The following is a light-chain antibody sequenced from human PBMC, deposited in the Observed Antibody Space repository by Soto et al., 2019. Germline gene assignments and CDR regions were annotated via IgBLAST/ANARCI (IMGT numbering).Light chain of an antibody. Sequence: DIQMTQSPSSLSASVGDRVTITCRASQDITNALAWFQQKPGKAPNTLTYDASKLHSGVPSKFSGGGSGKDFTLTISTLQPEDFPTYYCLQYNSYPRTFGQGTRWIS. CDR1: QDITNA. V-gene: IGKV1-16*02. J-gene: IGKJ1*01. CDR3: LQYNSYPRT. CDR2: DAS.